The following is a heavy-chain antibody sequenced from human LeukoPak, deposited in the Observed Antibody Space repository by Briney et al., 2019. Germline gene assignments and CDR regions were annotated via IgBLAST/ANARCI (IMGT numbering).Heavy chain of an antibody. V-gene: IGHV1-69*05. CDR3: ARSGEDYGDFFDY. J-gene: IGHJ4*02. Sequence: SVKLSCKASGGTFSSYAISWVRQAPGQGLEWMGRIIPIFGTANYAQKFQGRVTITTDESTSTAYMELSSLRSEDTAVYYCARSGEDYGDFFDYWGQGTLVTVSS. CDR1: GGTFSSYA. D-gene: IGHD4-17*01. CDR2: IIPIFGTA.